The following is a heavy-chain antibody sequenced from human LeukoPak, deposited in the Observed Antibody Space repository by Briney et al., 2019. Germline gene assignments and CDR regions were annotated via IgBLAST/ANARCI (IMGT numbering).Heavy chain of an antibody. V-gene: IGHV3-21*04. CDR1: GFTFSSYS. CDR3: AREDGYNAPFDY. D-gene: IGHD5-24*01. J-gene: IGHJ4*02. Sequence: GGSLRLSCAASGFTFSSYSMNWVRQAPGKGLEWVSSISSSSSYIYYADSVKGRFTISRDNSKNMLYLQMNSLRAEDTAVYYCAREDGYNAPFDYWGQGTLVTVSS. CDR2: ISSSSSYI.